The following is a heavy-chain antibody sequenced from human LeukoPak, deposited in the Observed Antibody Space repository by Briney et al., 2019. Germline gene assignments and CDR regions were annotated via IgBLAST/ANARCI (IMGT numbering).Heavy chain of an antibody. D-gene: IGHD2-21*02. CDR2: IYYSGGT. CDR3: ARENCGGDCYYFYYYYMDV. Sequence: SQTLSLTCTVSGGSISSGGYYWSWIRQHPGKGLEWIGYIYYSGGTYYNPSLESRVTISVDTSKNQFSLRLSSVTAADTAVYYCARENCGGDCYYFYYYYMDVWGKGTTVTVSS. V-gene: IGHV4-31*03. CDR1: GGSISSGGYY. J-gene: IGHJ6*03.